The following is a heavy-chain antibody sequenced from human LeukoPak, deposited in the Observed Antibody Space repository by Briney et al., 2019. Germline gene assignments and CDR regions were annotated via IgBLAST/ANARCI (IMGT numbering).Heavy chain of an antibody. Sequence: SETLSLTCAVYGGSFSDYFWGWVRQPPGKGLEWIGEVNHSGRTYYNPSLKSRVTISVDTSKNQFSLNLSSVTAADTAVYYCARDVVVVPAAIHYGLDVWGQGTTVTVSS. V-gene: IGHV4-34*01. CDR1: GGSFSDYF. J-gene: IGHJ6*02. CDR3: ARDVVVVPAAIHYGLDV. CDR2: VNHSGRT. D-gene: IGHD2-2*01.